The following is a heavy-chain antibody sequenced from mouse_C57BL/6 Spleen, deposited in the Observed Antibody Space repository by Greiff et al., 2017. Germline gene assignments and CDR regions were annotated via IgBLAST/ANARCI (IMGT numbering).Heavy chain of an antibody. D-gene: IGHD2-4*01. J-gene: IGHJ4*01. CDR2: ILPGSGST. V-gene: IGHV1-9*01. Sequence: QVQLQQSGAELMKPGASVKLSCKATGYTFTGYWIEWVKQRPGHGLEWIGEILPGSGSTNYNEKFKGKAPFTADTSSNTAYMQLSSLTTEDSAIYYCARRGIYYDYFYYAMDYWGQGTSVTVSS. CDR1: GYTFTGYW. CDR3: ARRGIYYDYFYYAMDY.